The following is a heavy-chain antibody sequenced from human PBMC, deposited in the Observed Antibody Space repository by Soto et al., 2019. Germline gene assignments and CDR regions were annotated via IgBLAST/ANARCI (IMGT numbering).Heavy chain of an antibody. CDR2: IIPIFGTA. CDR3: ATDSSGMTFNY. Sequence: ASVKVSCKASGGTFSSYAISWVRQAPGQGLEWMGGIIPIFGTANYAQKFQGRVTITADKSTSTAYMELSSLRSEGTAVYYCATDSSGMTFNYWGQGTLVTVSS. V-gene: IGHV1-69*06. J-gene: IGHJ4*02. D-gene: IGHD3-22*01. CDR1: GGTFSSYA.